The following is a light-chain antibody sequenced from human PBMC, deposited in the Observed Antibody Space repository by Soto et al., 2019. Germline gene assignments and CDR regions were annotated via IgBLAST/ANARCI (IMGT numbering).Light chain of an antibody. CDR3: QQYDSSPLT. J-gene: IGKJ4*01. V-gene: IGKV3-20*01. CDR2: GAS. CDR1: QSVSSSY. Sequence: EIVLTQSPGTLSLSPGERATLSCRASQSVSSSYLAWYQQKPGQAPRLLIYGASSRATGIPDRFSGSGSGTDFTWNISRLEPEDFAVYYCQQYDSSPLTFGGGTKVEIK.